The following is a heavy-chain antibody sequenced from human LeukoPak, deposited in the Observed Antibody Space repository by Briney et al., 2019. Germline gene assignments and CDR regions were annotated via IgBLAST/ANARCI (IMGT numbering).Heavy chain of an antibody. CDR2: VSGSGDST. J-gene: IGHJ5*02. CDR3: AKLIRDYDFWSGSYRAQWFDP. V-gene: IGHV3-23*01. CDR1: RFTFSSYA. D-gene: IGHD3-3*01. Sequence: GGSLRLSCAASRFTFSSYAMSWVRQAPGKGLEWVSTVSGSGDSTEYADSVKGRFTISRDNSKNTLYLQINSLRAEDTALYYCAKLIRDYDFWSGSYRAQWFDPWGQGTLVTVSS.